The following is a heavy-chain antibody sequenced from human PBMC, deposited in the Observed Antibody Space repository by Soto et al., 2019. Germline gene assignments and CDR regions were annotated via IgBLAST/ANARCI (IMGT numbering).Heavy chain of an antibody. J-gene: IGHJ6*02. CDR3: ARGRGYSGDDHYYYFDMDV. CDR2: SIPIFGTA. D-gene: IGHD5-12*01. Sequence: SVKVSCKASGGTFNNYPITWVRQAPGEGLEWVGGSIPIFGTASYAQKFQGRVTISVDESTSTAYMELSSLRSEDTAVYYCARGRGYSGDDHYYYFDMDVWGQGTTVTVSS. CDR1: GGTFNNYP. V-gene: IGHV1-69*13.